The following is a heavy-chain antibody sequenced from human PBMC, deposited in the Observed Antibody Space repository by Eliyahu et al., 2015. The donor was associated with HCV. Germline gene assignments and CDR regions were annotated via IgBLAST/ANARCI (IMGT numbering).Heavy chain of an antibody. J-gene: IGHJ6*02. CDR3: ARDQGIAARIYYYYYYGMDV. Sequence: QVQLVESGGGLVKPGGSLRLSCAASGFTFSDXXMXWIRQAPGKGLEWVSYISSSGSTIYYADSVKGRFTISRDNAKNSLYLQMNSLRAEDTAVYYCARDQGIAARIYYYYYYGMDVWGQGTTVTVSS. CDR2: ISSSGSTI. D-gene: IGHD6-6*01. V-gene: IGHV3-11*01. CDR1: GFTFSDXX.